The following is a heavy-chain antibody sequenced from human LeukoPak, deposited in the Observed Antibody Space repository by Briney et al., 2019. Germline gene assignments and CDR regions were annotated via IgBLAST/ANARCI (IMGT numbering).Heavy chain of an antibody. D-gene: IGHD3-10*01. CDR1: GASISSYY. Sequence: KPSETLSLTCSVSGASISSYYGSWIRQPPGKGLEWIGYVFHSGNTNYNPSLESRVTMSVDTSKNQFSLNLNSVTATDTAVYFCASLVYGSGTYPRIWGQGTLVTVSS. CDR3: ASLVYGSGTYPRI. CDR2: VFHSGNT. J-gene: IGHJ4*02. V-gene: IGHV4-59*08.